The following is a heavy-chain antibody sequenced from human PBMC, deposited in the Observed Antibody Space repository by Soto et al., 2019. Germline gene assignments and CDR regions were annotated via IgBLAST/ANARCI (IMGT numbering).Heavy chain of an antibody. Sequence: QVQLVESGGGVIQPGRSLRLSCAASGFTFSTYAVHWVRQAPGKGLEWVTVVSDDGNNKYYADSVKGRFTISRDSSKKTLYLQMNRLRAEDTALYYCARGYYYDGTGLKGPFDLWGRGTLVTVSS. V-gene: IGHV3-30*04. CDR2: VSDDGNNK. CDR1: GFTFSTYA. J-gene: IGHJ2*01. D-gene: IGHD3-22*01. CDR3: ARGYYYDGTGLKGPFDL.